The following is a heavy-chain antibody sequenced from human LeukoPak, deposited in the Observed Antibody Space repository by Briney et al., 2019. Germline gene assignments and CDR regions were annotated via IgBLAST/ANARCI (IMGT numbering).Heavy chain of an antibody. CDR1: GGSINSGGYY. D-gene: IGHD3-22*01. CDR3: ARETTHYYDSSGQHLKYYFDY. Sequence: PSETLSLTCTVSGGSINSGGYYWSWIRQHPGKDLEWIGYIYYSGSTYYNPSLKSRIAISIDTSKNQFSLRLSSVAAADTAVYYCARETTHYYDSSGQHLKYYFDYWGQGTLVTVSS. V-gene: IGHV4-31*03. CDR2: IYYSGST. J-gene: IGHJ4*02.